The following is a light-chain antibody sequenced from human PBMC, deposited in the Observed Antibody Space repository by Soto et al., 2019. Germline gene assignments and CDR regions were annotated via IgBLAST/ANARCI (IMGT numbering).Light chain of an antibody. Sequence: EIVMTQSPATLSVSPGERATLSCRASQSVSNNYLAWYQQKPGQAPRLLIYGASNRATGIPDRFSGSGSGTDFTLTISRLEAEDFAVYYCQQSSSSPITFGQGTRLEIK. CDR3: QQSSSSPIT. J-gene: IGKJ5*01. V-gene: IGKV3-20*01. CDR2: GAS. CDR1: QSVSNNY.